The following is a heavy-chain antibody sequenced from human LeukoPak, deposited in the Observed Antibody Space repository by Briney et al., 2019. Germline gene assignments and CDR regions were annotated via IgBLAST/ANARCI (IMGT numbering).Heavy chain of an antibody. J-gene: IGHJ4*02. CDR2: INHSGST. CDR3: AREDDSSGFGFDY. V-gene: IGHV4-34*01. Sequence: PSETLSLTRAVYGGSFSGYYWSWIRQPPGKGLEWIGEINHSGSTNYNPSLKSRVTISVDTSKNQFSLKLSSVTAADTAVYYCAREDDSSGFGFDYWGQGTLVTVSS. CDR1: GGSFSGYY. D-gene: IGHD3-22*01.